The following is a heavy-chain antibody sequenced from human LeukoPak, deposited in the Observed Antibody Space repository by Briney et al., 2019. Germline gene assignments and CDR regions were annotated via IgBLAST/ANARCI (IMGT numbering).Heavy chain of an antibody. CDR1: GYTFTSYY. D-gene: IGHD6-19*01. V-gene: IGHV1-46*01. J-gene: IGHJ4*02. Sequence: ASVKVSCKASGYTFTSYYMHWVRQAPGQGLEWMGLINPTGGSTGYAQKFQGRVTMTRDMSTSTDYMELSSLRSEDTAVYYCARERSGPDYWGQGTLVTVSS. CDR2: INPTGGST. CDR3: ARERSGPDY.